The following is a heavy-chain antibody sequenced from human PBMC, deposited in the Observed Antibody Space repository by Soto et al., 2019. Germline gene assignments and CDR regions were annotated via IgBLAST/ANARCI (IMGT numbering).Heavy chain of an antibody. CDR3: AHAYGGRSLY. Sequence: QITLKESGPTLVKPTQTLTLTCTFSGFSLPTDRVGVGWIRQPPGKALEWLAVIYWDDSKTYRPSLKSRLTITKDTSKNQVALTMTDMDPVDTATYYYAHAYGGRSLYWGQGTLVTVSS. J-gene: IGHJ4*02. CDR2: IYWDDSK. CDR1: GFSLPTDRVG. D-gene: IGHD1-26*01. V-gene: IGHV2-5*02.